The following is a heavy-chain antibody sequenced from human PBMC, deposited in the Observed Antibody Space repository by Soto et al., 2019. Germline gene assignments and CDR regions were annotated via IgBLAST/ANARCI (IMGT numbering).Heavy chain of an antibody. CDR3: AKAGDIAAAGTYYYYYGMDV. J-gene: IGHJ6*02. CDR1: GFTFSSYA. D-gene: IGHD6-13*01. Sequence: EVQLLESGGGLVQPGGSLRLSCAASGFTFSSYAMSWVRQAPGKGLEWVSAISGSGGSTYYADSVTGRFTISRDNSKNTLYLQMNSLRAEDTAVYYCAKAGDIAAAGTYYYYYGMDVWGQGTTVTVSS. CDR2: ISGSGGST. V-gene: IGHV3-23*01.